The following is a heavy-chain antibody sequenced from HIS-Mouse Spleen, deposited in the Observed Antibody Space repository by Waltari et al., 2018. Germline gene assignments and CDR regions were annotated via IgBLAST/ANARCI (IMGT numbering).Heavy chain of an antibody. CDR3: AREIPYSSSWYDWYFDL. J-gene: IGHJ2*01. V-gene: IGHV4-39*07. Sequence: QLQLQESGPGLVKPSETLSRTCTVSGGSISSSSYYWRWIRQPPGKGLEWIGGIYYSGTTYYNPPRKSRVTISVDTSKNQFSLKLSSVTAADTAVYYCAREIPYSSSWYDWYFDLWGRGTLVTVSS. CDR2: IYYSGTT. D-gene: IGHD6-13*01. CDR1: GGSISSSSYY.